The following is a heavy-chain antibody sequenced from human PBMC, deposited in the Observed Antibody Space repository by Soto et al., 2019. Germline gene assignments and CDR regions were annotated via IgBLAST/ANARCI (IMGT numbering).Heavy chain of an antibody. V-gene: IGHV3-30-3*01. J-gene: IGHJ4*02. CDR1: GFTFSSYA. CDR3: ARDFFPPGYYFDY. Sequence: QVQLVESGGGVVQPGRSLRLSCAASGFTFSSYAMHWVRQAPGKGLEWVAVISYDGSNKYYADSVKGRFTISRDNSKNTLYLQMNSLRAEDTAVYYCARDFFPPGYYFDYWGQGTLVTVSS. D-gene: IGHD3-10*01. CDR2: ISYDGSNK.